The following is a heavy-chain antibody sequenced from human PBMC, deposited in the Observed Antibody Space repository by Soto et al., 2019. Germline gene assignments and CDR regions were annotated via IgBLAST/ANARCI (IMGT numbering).Heavy chain of an antibody. CDR3: ARCCWRGYYLCSS. Sequence: QVQLVESGGGVVQPGRSLRLSCTASGFTFNNYGIHWVRQAPGKGLEWVAVISDDGSSKYYADSVKGRFTISRDNSKNTFYLQMNCLRTEDTAFYYFARCCWRGYYLCSSWGQGTLVTVSS. CDR2: ISDDGSSK. J-gene: IGHJ5*02. CDR1: GFTFNNYG. V-gene: IGHV3-30*03. D-gene: IGHD5-12*01.